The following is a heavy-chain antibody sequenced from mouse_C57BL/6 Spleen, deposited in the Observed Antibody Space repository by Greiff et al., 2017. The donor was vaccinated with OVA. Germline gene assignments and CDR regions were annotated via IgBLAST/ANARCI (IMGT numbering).Heavy chain of an antibody. Sequence: QVQLKQSGAELARPGASVKLSCKASGYTFTSYGISWVKQRTGQGLEWIGEIYPRSGNTYYNEKFKGKATLTADKSSSTAYMELRSLTSEDSAVYFCARSWTLDYWGQGTTLTVSS. CDR3: ARSWTLDY. J-gene: IGHJ2*01. V-gene: IGHV1-81*01. CDR2: IYPRSGNT. CDR1: GYTFTSYG.